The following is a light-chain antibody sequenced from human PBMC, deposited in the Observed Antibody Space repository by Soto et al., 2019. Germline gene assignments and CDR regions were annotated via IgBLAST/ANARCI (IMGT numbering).Light chain of an antibody. V-gene: IGLV2-14*01. CDR1: SSDVGGYNY. Sequence: QSALTQPASVSGSPGQSITISCTGTSSDVGGYNYVSWYQQHPGKVPKLMIYEVTHRPSGVSNRFSGSKSGNTASLTISGLQAEDEADYYCTSQTSSNAWVFGGGTQLTVL. CDR3: TSQTSSNAWV. J-gene: IGLJ3*02. CDR2: EVT.